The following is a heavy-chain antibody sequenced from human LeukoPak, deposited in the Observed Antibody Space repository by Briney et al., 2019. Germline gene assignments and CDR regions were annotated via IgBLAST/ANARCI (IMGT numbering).Heavy chain of an antibody. Sequence: GGSLRLSCAASGFTFSSYSMNWVRQAPGKGLEWVSSISSSSSYIYYADSVKGRFTISRDNAKNSLYLQMNSLRAEDTAVYYCAKAQAYGDYGAFDIWGQGTMVTVSS. D-gene: IGHD4-17*01. V-gene: IGHV3-21*01. CDR3: AKAQAYGDYGAFDI. CDR1: GFTFSSYS. CDR2: ISSSSSYI. J-gene: IGHJ3*02.